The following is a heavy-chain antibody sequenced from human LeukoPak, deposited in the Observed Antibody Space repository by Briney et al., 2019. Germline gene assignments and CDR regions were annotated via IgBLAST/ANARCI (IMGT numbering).Heavy chain of an antibody. CDR3: AREVGPFDS. V-gene: IGHV3-48*04. Sequence: GGSLRLSCAASGVTFGSYGMNWVRQAPGKGLEWVSYISSSSSAIFYADSVKGRFTISRDNSKNTLYLQMNSLRPEDTAVYYCAREVGPFDSWGQGTLVTVSS. CDR1: GVTFGSYG. J-gene: IGHJ5*01. CDR2: ISSSSSAI.